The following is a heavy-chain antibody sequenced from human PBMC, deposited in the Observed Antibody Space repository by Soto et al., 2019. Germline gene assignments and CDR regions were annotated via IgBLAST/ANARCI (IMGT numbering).Heavy chain of an antibody. D-gene: IGHD6-19*01. Sequence: GASVKVSCKASGYSFTNYGITWVRQAPGQGFEWMGWISAYNGDTNYAQKLQGRVTMTTDASTSTAYLELRSLRSDDMAVYYCARDRGVAPPVAGNTHYYYYMDVWGKGTTVTVSS. V-gene: IGHV1-18*03. CDR2: ISAYNGDT. CDR1: GYSFTNYG. CDR3: ARDRGVAPPVAGNTHYYYYMDV. J-gene: IGHJ6*03.